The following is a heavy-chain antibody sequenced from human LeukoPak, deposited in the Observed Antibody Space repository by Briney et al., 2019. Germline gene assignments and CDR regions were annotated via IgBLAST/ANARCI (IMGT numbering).Heavy chain of an antibody. CDR3: ASAFDPTYYYDSSGYWDFDY. CDR2: ISSSSSYI. D-gene: IGHD3-22*01. J-gene: IGHJ4*02. V-gene: IGHV3-21*01. Sequence: GGSLRLSCAASVFTFSSYSMNWVREAPGKGLEWVSSISSSSSYIYYADSVKGRFTISRDNAKNSLYLQMNSLRAEDTAVYYCASAFDPTYYYDSSGYWDFDYWGQGTLVTVSS. CDR1: VFTFSSYS.